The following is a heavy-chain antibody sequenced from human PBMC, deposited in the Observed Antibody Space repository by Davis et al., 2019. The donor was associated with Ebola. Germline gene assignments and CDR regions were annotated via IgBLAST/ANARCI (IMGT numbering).Heavy chain of an antibody. CDR1: GFTFSSYA. V-gene: IGHV3-30-3*01. CDR3: ARDGDYDFWSGSPNGMDV. D-gene: IGHD3-3*01. J-gene: IGHJ6*04. CDR2: ISYDGSNK. Sequence: GESPKISCAASGFTFSSYAMHWVRQAPGKGLEWVAVISYDGSNKYYADSVKGRFTISRDNSKNTLYLQMNSLRAEDTAVYYCARDGDYDFWSGSPNGMDVWGKGTTVTVSS.